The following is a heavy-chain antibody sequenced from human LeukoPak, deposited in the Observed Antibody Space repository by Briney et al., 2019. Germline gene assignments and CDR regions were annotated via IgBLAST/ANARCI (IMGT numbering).Heavy chain of an antibody. CDR3: ATRRSGSRFDY. J-gene: IGHJ4*02. Sequence: PSETLSLTCTGSGGSISSSSYYWGWIRQPPGKGLEWIGSIYYSGSTYYNPSLKSRVTISVDTSKNQFSLKLSSVTAADTAVYYCATRRSGSRFDYWGQGTLVTVSS. CDR2: IYYSGST. D-gene: IGHD3-3*01. V-gene: IGHV4-39*01. CDR1: GGSISSSSYY.